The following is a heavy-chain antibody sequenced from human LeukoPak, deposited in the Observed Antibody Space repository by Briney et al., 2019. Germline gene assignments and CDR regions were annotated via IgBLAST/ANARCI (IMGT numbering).Heavy chain of an antibody. CDR2: IYYSGST. V-gene: IGHV4-59*01. Sequence: SETLSLTCTVSGGSISSYFWTWIRQPPGKGLEWIGYIYYSGSTSYNPSLKSQVTMSVDTSKNQFSLNLNSVTAADTAVYYCARGYLDWFDPWGQGTLVTVSS. J-gene: IGHJ5*02. CDR3: ARGYLDWFDP. D-gene: IGHD1-26*01. CDR1: GGSISSYF.